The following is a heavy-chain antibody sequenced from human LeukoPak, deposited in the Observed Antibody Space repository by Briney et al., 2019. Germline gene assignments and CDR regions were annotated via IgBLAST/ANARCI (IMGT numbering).Heavy chain of an antibody. CDR3: ARHAKEGAYYSYYAMDV. J-gene: IGHJ6*02. CDR2: IFYSGST. D-gene: IGHD3-16*01. Sequence: PSETLSLTCTVSGGSISSTSYYWGWIRQPPGKGLEWIGTIFYSGSTYYNPSLKSRVTMSVDTPKNEFSLKLSSLTAADTAVYYCARHAKEGAYYSYYAMDVWGQGTTVTVSS. V-gene: IGHV4-39*01. CDR1: GGSISSTSYY.